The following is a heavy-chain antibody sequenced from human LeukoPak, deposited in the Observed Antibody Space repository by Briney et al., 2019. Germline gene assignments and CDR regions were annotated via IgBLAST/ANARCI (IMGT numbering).Heavy chain of an antibody. J-gene: IGHJ4*02. V-gene: IGHV1-2*02. D-gene: IGHD3-10*01. Sequence: ASVKVSCKASGYTFTGYYMHWVRQAPGQGLEWMGWINPNSGGTNYAQKFQGRVTMTRDTSISTAYMELSRLRSDDTAVYYCAKLVDPLWSPFGYWGQGTLVTVSS. CDR3: AKLVDPLWSPFGY. CDR2: INPNSGGT. CDR1: GYTFTGYY.